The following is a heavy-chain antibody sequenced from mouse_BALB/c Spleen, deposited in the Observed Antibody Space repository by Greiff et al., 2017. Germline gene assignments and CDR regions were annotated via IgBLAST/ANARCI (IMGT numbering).Heavy chain of an antibody. CDR1: GYTFTSYW. CDR3: TRGILTTALFDY. Sequence: EVQLQQSGTVLARPGASVKMSCKASGYTFTSYWMHWVKQRPGQGLEWIGAIYPGNSDTSYNQKFKGKAKLTAVTSTSTAYMELSSLTNEDSAVYYCTRGILTTALFDYWGQGTTLTVSS. CDR2: IYPGNSDT. J-gene: IGHJ2*01. V-gene: IGHV1-5*01. D-gene: IGHD1-2*01.